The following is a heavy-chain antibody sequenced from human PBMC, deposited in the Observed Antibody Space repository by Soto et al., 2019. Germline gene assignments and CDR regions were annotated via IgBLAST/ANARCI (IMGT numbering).Heavy chain of an antibody. CDR3: AREVRHCSSTSCGYYYYYYYMDV. V-gene: IGHV4-34*01. Sequence: SETLSLTCAVYGGSFSGYYWSWIRQPPGKGLEWIGEINHSGSTNYNRSLKSRVTISVDTSKNQFSLKLSSVTAADTAVYYCAREVRHCSSTSCGYYYYYYYMDVWGKGPTVTVSS. CDR2: INHSGST. CDR1: GGSFSGYY. J-gene: IGHJ6*03. D-gene: IGHD2-2*01.